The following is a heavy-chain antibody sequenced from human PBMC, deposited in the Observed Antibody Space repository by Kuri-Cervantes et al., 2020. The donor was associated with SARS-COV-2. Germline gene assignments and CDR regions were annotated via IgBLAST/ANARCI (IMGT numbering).Heavy chain of an antibody. Sequence: GESLKISCAASGLNSSSYALSWVRQAPGKGLEWVSAISGSGRSTYYADSVKGRFTISRDNSKNTLSLQMNSLTADDTAVYYCAKEGLGHCSTTSCYPDSWGQGTLVTVSS. CDR2: ISGSGRST. V-gene: IGHV3-23*01. CDR1: GLNSSSYA. CDR3: AKEGLGHCSTTSCYPDS. J-gene: IGHJ5*01. D-gene: IGHD2-2*03.